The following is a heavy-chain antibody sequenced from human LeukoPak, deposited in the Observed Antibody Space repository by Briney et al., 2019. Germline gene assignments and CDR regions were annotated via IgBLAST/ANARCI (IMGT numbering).Heavy chain of an antibody. Sequence: PGGSLRHSCAASGFTFSSYAMHWVRQAPGKGLEWVAVISYDGSNKYYADSVKGRFTISRDNSKNTLYLQMNSLRAEDTAVYYCAKRIQSAMATGYWGQGTLVTVSS. CDR3: AKRIQSAMATGY. D-gene: IGHD5-18*01. J-gene: IGHJ4*02. V-gene: IGHV3-30*04. CDR2: ISYDGSNK. CDR1: GFTFSSYA.